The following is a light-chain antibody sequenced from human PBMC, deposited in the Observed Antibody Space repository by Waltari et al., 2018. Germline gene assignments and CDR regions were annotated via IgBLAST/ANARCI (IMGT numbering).Light chain of an antibody. V-gene: IGLV1-44*01. Sequence: QSVLTKPPSLSGTPGQRVNILCSEGSPTLEINTLNWYQRVPGPAPTLLIYTNNQRPSGVPDRFSGSKSGTSASLAISGLQSEDEAEYFCAAWDGNLNGNWVFGGGTKLTVL. CDR1: SPTLEINT. CDR2: TNN. CDR3: AAWDGNLNGNWV. J-gene: IGLJ3*02.